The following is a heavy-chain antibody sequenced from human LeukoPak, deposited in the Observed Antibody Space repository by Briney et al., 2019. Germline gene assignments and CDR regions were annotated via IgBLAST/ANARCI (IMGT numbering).Heavy chain of an antibody. CDR3: ARALPCGGDRLGAFDS. CDR2: IIPILGIA. CDR1: GGTFSSYA. V-gene: IGHV1-69*04. Sequence: ASVKVSCKASGGTFSSYAISWVRQAPGQGHEWMGRIIPILGIANYAQKFQGRVTTTADKSTSTAYMELSSLRSEDTAVYYCARALPCGGDRLGAFDSWGQGTMVTVSS. D-gene: IGHD2-21*02. J-gene: IGHJ3*02.